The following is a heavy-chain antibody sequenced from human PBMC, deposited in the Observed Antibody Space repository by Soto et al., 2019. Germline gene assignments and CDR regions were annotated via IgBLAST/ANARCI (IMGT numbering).Heavy chain of an antibody. Sequence: QVQLVQSGAAVRKPGSSVKVSCKASGGTFTKYAITWVRQAPRQGLEWMGGIVPLPGTTNYAQKFRGRVTISADESTSTAYLERSSLRSEDTAVYYWASGVGGLGGSSGWPDYAFDVWGQGTMVIVSS. D-gene: IGHD6-19*01. CDR2: IVPLPGTT. J-gene: IGHJ3*01. CDR3: ASGVGGLGGSSGWPDYAFDV. CDR1: GGTFTKYA. V-gene: IGHV1-69*01.